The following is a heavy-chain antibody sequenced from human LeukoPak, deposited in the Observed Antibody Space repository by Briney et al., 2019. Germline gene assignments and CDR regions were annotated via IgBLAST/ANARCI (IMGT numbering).Heavy chain of an antibody. CDR3: ARHSLWFGELSGPIDY. J-gene: IGHJ4*02. D-gene: IGHD3-10*01. V-gene: IGHV5-51*01. CDR1: GYSFTSYW. Sequence: GESLKISRKGSGYSFTSYWIGWVRQMPGKGLEWMGIIYPGDSDTRYSPSFQGQVTISADKSISTAYLQWSSLKASDTAMYYCARHSLWFGELSGPIDYWGQGTLVTVSS. CDR2: IYPGDSDT.